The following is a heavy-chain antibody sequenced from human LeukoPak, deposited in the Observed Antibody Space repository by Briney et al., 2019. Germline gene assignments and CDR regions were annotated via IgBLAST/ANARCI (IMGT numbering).Heavy chain of an antibody. CDR1: GGSFSGYY. CDR3: ARAHSIRSLVIISRFDY. J-gene: IGHJ4*02. D-gene: IGHD3-9*01. Sequence: SETLSLTCAVYGGSFSGYYWSWIRQPPRKGLEWIGEINHSGSTNYNPSLKSRVTISVDTSKNQFSLKLSSVTAADTAVYYCARAHSIRSLVIISRFDYWGQGTLVTVSS. V-gene: IGHV4-34*01. CDR2: INHSGST.